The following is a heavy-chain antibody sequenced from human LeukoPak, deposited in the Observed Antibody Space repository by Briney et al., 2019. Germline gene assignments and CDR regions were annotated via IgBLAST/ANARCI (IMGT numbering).Heavy chain of an antibody. CDR3: ARGGRFSDWSRAYYFDL. V-gene: IGHV4-34*01. CDR2: INHIGST. Sequence: SETLFLTCGVVGGSLSGYYWTWIRQPPGKGLEWIGEINHIGSTIYNPSLASRVSMSVDTSKSQFSLNVSSVTAADTAVYYCARGGRFSDWSRAYYFDLWGLGTPVTVSS. CDR1: GGSLSGYY. J-gene: IGHJ4*02. D-gene: IGHD3-9*01.